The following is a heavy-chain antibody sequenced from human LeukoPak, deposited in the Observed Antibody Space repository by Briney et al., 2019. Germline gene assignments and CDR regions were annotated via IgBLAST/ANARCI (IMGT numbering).Heavy chain of an antibody. CDR2: IRYDGSNK. J-gene: IGHJ4*02. CDR1: GFTFSSYG. Sequence: GGSLRLSCAASGFTFSSYGMHWVRQAPGKGLEWVAFIRYDGSNKYYADSVKGRFTISRDNSKNTLYLQMNSLRAEDTAVYYCAKDRVGATRGEHYWGQGTLVTASS. V-gene: IGHV3-30*02. CDR3: AKDRVGATRGEHY. D-gene: IGHD1-26*01.